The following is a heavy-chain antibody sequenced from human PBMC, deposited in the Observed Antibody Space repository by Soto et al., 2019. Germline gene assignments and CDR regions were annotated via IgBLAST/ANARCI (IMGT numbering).Heavy chain of an antibody. V-gene: IGHV4-4*07. Sequence: SETLSLTRTVSGGSMSSYYWTWIRQPAGKGLEWIGRVYSSGGTHYNPSLKSRVTISIDTSKNQFSLRLLSVTDADTAVYFCARGQRFSDWFDPWGQGTLVTVSS. CDR2: VYSSGGT. J-gene: IGHJ5*02. D-gene: IGHD3-3*01. CDR1: GGSMSSYY. CDR3: ARGQRFSDWFDP.